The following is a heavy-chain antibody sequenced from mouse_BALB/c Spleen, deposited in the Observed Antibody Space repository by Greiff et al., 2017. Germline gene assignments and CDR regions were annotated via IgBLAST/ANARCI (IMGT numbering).Heavy chain of an antibody. J-gene: IGHJ4*01. CDR2: ISYSGST. D-gene: IGHD2-1*01. V-gene: IGHV3-2*02. CDR1: GYSITSDYA. CDR3: ARTIYYGNFGY. Sequence: EVMLVESGPGLVKPSQSLSLTCTVTGYSITSDYAWNWIRQFPGNKLEWMGYISYSGSTSYNPSLKSRISITRDTSKNQFFLQLNSVTTEDTATYYCARTIYYGNFGYWGQGTSVTVSS.